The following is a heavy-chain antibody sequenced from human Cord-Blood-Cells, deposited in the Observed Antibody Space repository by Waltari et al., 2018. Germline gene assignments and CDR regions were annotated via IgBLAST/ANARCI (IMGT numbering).Heavy chain of an antibody. J-gene: IGHJ6*02. CDR2: IIPIFGTA. CDR3: ARENYYDILTGYYYYGMDV. V-gene: IGHV1-69*06. Sequence: QVQLVQSGAEVKKPGSSVKVSCKASGGTFSRYAISWVRQAPGQGLEWMGGIIPIFGTANYAQKFQGRVTITADKSTSTAYMELSSLRSEDTAVYYCARENYYDILTGYYYYGMDVWGQGTTVTVSS. CDR1: GGTFSRYA. D-gene: IGHD3-9*01.